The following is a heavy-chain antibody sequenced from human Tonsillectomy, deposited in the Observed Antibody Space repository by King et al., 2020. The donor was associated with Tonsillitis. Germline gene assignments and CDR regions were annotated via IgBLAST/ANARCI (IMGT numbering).Heavy chain of an antibody. CDR3: TTFWSGYFDY. Sequence: VQLVESGGGLVQPGGSLRLSCAASGFTFNNYWMSWVRQAPGKGLEWVANIDQDGSEKFYVDSVKGRFTISRDHAKNSLYLQMNSLRAEDTAVYFCTTFWSGYFDYWGQGTLVTVSS. CDR2: IDQDGSEK. CDR1: GFTFNNYW. J-gene: IGHJ4*02. D-gene: IGHD3-3*01. V-gene: IGHV3-7*01.